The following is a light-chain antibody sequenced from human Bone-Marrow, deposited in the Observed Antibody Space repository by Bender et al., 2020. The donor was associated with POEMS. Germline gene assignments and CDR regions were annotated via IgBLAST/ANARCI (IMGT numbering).Light chain of an antibody. V-gene: IGLV2-14*03. Sequence: HSALTQPASVSGSPGQSITISCTGTNSDVGAYNYVAWYQQHPGKAPKLIMYDVDTRPSGVSNRFSGSKSGNTASLTISGLLAEDEADYYCSSYTSSSTLVFGGGTKLTVL. CDR3: SSYTSSSTLV. CDR2: DVD. CDR1: NSDVGAYNY. J-gene: IGLJ3*02.